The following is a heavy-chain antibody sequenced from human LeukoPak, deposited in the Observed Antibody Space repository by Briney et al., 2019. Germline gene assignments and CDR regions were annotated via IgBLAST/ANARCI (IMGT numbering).Heavy chain of an antibody. CDR2: INPSGGST. CDR3: ARDRSAVLRYFDWLLGANWFDP. CDR1: GYTFTSYY. J-gene: IGHJ5*02. V-gene: IGHV1-46*01. D-gene: IGHD3-9*01. Sequence: ASVKVSRKASGYTFTSYYMHWVRQAPGQGLEWMGIINPSGGSTSYAQKFQGRVTMTRDTSTSTVYMELSSLRSEDTAVYYCARDRSAVLRYFDWLLGANWFDPWGQGTLVTVSS.